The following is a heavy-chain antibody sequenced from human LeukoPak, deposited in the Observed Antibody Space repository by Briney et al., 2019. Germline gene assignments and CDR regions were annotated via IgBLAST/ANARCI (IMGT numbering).Heavy chain of an antibody. Sequence: GASVKVSCKASGYTFTSYGISWVRQAPGQGLEWMGWISAYNGNTNYAQKLQGRVTMTTDTSTSTAYMELSSLRSEDTAVYYCMVRGHRLAWFDPWGQGTLVTVSS. D-gene: IGHD3-10*01. CDR2: ISAYNGNT. CDR1: GYTFTSYG. V-gene: IGHV1-18*01. J-gene: IGHJ5*02. CDR3: MVRGHRLAWFDP.